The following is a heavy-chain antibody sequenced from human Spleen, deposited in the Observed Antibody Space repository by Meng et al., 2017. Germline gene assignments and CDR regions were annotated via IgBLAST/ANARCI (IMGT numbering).Heavy chain of an antibody. CDR3: TRDGYSDCSSTSCFDY. J-gene: IGHJ4*02. Sequence: GQLVQSGSDLKKPGASVKVSCNASRYTVSDYAINWLRQAPVQGLEWMGWIDTNTGNPTYAQGFTGRFVFSLDTSVSTAYLQISSLKADDTAVYYCTRDGYSDCSSTSCFDYWGQGTLVTVSS. D-gene: IGHD2-2*01. V-gene: IGHV7-4-1*02. CDR1: RYTVSDYA. CDR2: IDTNTGNP.